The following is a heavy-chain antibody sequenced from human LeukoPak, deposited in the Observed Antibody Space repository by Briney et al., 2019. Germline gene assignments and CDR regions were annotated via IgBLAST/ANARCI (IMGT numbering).Heavy chain of an antibody. Sequence: ASETLSLTCTVSGGSISSYYWSWIRQPPGKGLEWIGYIYYSGSTNYNPSLKSRVTISVDTSKNQFSLKLSSVTAADTAVYYCARGGLLSTYYFDYWGQGTLVTVSS. CDR2: IYYSGST. CDR1: GGSISSYY. J-gene: IGHJ4*02. D-gene: IGHD2-15*01. CDR3: ARGGLLSTYYFDY. V-gene: IGHV4-59*01.